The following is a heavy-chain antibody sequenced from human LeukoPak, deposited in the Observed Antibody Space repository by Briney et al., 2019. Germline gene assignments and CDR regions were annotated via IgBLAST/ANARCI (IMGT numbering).Heavy chain of an antibody. CDR3: ARGGTYTVDY. CDR2: IKGDGSER. D-gene: IGHD3/OR15-3a*01. CDR1: GFIFSIYW. J-gene: IGHJ4*02. V-gene: IGHV3-7*01. Sequence: PGGSLRLSCAASGFIFSIYWMSWVRQAPGKGLEWVATIKGDGSERYYVDSVKGRFTVSRDNAKNSMYLQMNSLRAEDTAVYYCARGGTYTVDYWGQGTLVTVSS.